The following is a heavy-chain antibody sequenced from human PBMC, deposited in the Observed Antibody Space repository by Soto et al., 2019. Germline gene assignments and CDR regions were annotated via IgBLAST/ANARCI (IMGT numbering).Heavy chain of an antibody. CDR3: ATRAGIAEAGYYYYGMDV. D-gene: IGHD6-13*01. J-gene: IGHJ6*02. CDR1: GYTFTSYA. Sequence: GASVKVSCKASGYTFTSYAMHWVRQAPGQRLEWMGWINAGNGNTKYSQKFQGRVTITRDTSASTAYMELSSLRSEDTAVYYCATRAGIAEAGYYYYGMDVWGQGTTVTVSS. CDR2: INAGNGNT. V-gene: IGHV1-3*01.